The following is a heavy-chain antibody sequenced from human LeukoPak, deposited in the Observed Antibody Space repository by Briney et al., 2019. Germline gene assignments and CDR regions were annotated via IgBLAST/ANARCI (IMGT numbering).Heavy chain of an antibody. J-gene: IGHJ4*02. CDR2: ISGSGGST. CDR3: ARQLGYCSDGSCYFDY. D-gene: IGHD2-15*01. CDR1: GFTFSNYA. Sequence: GGSLILSCAASGFTFSNYAMSWVRQAPGRGLEWVSAISGSGGSTYYADSVKGRFTTSRDNSKNTLHLQMNSLRAEDTAVYHCARQLGYCSDGSCYFDYWGQGTLVPVSS. V-gene: IGHV3-23*01.